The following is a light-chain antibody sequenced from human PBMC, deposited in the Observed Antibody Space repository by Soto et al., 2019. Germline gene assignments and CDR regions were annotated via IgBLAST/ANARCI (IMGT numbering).Light chain of an antibody. CDR3: QQYGSSGT. CDR1: QRVTDSY. V-gene: IGKV3-20*01. CDR2: GTS. J-gene: IGKJ1*01. Sequence: GLTQSPGTLSLSPVESATLACRSSQRVTDSYLAWYQQKPGQAPRLLIYGTSSRATGIPDRFSGSGSGTDFSLTISRLEPEDFAVYYCQQYGSSGTFGQGTNVAIK.